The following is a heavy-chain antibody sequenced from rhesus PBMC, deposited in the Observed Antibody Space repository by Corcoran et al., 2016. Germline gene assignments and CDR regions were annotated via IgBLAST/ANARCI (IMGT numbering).Heavy chain of an antibody. D-gene: IGHD5-24*01. CDR1: GFTFDDYA. V-gene: IGHV3-201*01. Sequence: GGGVVQPGGSLRLSCAASGFTFDDYAMHWVRQAPGTGLEWVSGISWSGGSTFYADSVKGLFTISRDNAKNSLYLQMGSPRAEDTALYYCARGVGTVTFFDYWGQGVLVTVSS. J-gene: IGHJ4*01. CDR2: ISWSGGST. CDR3: ARGVGTVTFFDY.